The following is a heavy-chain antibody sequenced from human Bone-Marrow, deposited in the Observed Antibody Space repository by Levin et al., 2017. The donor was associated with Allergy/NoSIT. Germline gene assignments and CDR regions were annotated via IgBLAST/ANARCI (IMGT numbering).Heavy chain of an antibody. V-gene: IGHV3-7*01. D-gene: IGHD5-24*01. J-gene: IGHJ5*02. CDR2: IKEDGSEK. CDR1: GFPFRNSW. Sequence: SLRLSCAASGFPFRNSWMSWVRQAPGKGLEWVANIKEDGSEKYYVDSVKGRFTISRDNAKNSLYVQMNSLRAEDTAVYYCARDQFRRATIGARWFDPWGQGTLVTVSS. CDR3: ARDQFRRATIGARWFDP.